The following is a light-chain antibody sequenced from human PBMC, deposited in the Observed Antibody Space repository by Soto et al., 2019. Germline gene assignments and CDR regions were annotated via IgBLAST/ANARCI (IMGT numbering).Light chain of an antibody. CDR3: CSYEGGSASYV. Sequence: QSALTQPASVSGSPGQSITISCTGTSSDVGTYNLVSWYQQYPGKAPKLILYEVNKRPSGVSNRFSGSKSGNSASLTISGLQAEDETVYYCCSYEGGSASYVFGNGTKVTVL. V-gene: IGLV2-23*02. CDR1: SSDVGTYNL. CDR2: EVN. J-gene: IGLJ1*01.